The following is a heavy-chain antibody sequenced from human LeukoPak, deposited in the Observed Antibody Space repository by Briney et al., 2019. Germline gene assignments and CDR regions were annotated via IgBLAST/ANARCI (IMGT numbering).Heavy chain of an antibody. Sequence: GESLKISXKGSGYSFTSYWIGWVRQMPGKGLEWMGIIYPGDSDTRYSPSFQGQVTISADKSISTAYLQWSSLKASDTAMYYCARRLPGLAAGGNWFDPWGQGTLVTVSS. CDR1: GYSFTSYW. V-gene: IGHV5-51*01. CDR3: ARRLPGLAAGGNWFDP. CDR2: IYPGDSDT. J-gene: IGHJ5*02. D-gene: IGHD3/OR15-3a*01.